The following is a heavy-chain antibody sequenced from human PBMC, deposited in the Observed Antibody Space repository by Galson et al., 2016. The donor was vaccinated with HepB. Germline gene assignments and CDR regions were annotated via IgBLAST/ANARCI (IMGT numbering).Heavy chain of an antibody. D-gene: IGHD5-18*01. Sequence: ETLSLTCAVYSGSFSGYYWSWIRQPPGKGLEWIGEINHSGRTSYNPSLLGRVAISVDTSKNQFSLKLTSVTAADTAVYYCARGRRATAKGPTHMDVWGTGTPVTVSS. CDR3: ARGRRATAKGPTHMDV. V-gene: IGHV4-34*01. CDR2: INHSGRT. CDR1: SGSFSGYY. J-gene: IGHJ6*03.